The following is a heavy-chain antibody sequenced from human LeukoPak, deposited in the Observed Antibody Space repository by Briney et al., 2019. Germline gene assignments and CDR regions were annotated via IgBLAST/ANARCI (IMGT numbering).Heavy chain of an antibody. CDR1: GYTFTSYD. CDR2: MNPNSGNT. CDR3: ASCPPYDFWSGYLDDY. D-gene: IGHD3-3*01. Sequence: ASVKVSCKASGYTFTSYDINWVRQATGQGLEWMGWMNPNSGNTGYAQKFQGRVTMTRNTSISTAYMELSSLRSEDTAVYYCASCPPYDFWSGYLDDYWGQGTLVTVSS. J-gene: IGHJ4*02. V-gene: IGHV1-8*01.